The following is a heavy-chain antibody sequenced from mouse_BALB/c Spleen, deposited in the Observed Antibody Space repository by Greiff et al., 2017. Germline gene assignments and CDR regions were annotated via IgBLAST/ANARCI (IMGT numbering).Heavy chain of an antibody. Sequence: VQLKESGGGLVQPGGSLRLSCATSGFTFTDYYMSWVRQPPGKALEWLGFIRNKANGYTTEYSASVKGRFTISRDNSQSILYLQMNTLRAEDSATYYCGRRGYFFDYWGQGTTLTVSS. J-gene: IGHJ2*01. CDR3: GRRGYFFDY. CDR2: IRNKANGYTT. V-gene: IGHV7-3*02. CDR1: GFTFTDYY.